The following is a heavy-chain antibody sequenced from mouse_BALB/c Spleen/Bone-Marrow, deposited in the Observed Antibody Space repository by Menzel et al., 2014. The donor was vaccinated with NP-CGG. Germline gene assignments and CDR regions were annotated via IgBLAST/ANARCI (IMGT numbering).Heavy chain of an antibody. Sequence: EVKLEESGAELVRSGASVKLSCTASGFNIKDYYMHWVKQRPEQGLEWIVWIDPENGDTEYAPKFQGKATMTADTSSNTAYLQLSSLTSEDTAVYYCNGNYYAMDYWGQGTSVTVSS. CDR2: IDPENGDT. CDR3: NGNYYAMDY. CDR1: GFNIKDYY. J-gene: IGHJ4*01. V-gene: IGHV14-4*02. D-gene: IGHD2-1*01.